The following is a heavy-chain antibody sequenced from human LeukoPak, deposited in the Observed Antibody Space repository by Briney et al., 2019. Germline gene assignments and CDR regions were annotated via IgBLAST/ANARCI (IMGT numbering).Heavy chain of an antibody. CDR2: IYYGGSP. V-gene: IGHV4-39*07. J-gene: IGHJ6*03. CDR3: ARSAVAGLSGYYYYMDV. D-gene: IGHD6-19*01. Sequence: SETLSLTCNVSGGSISTTTNSWGWAWIRQRPGKGLEWIGSIYYGGSPYYTSALKNRVTISVDTSKNQFSLKLSSVTAADTAVYYCARSAVAGLSGYYYYMDVWGKGTTVTISS. CDR1: GGSISTTTNS.